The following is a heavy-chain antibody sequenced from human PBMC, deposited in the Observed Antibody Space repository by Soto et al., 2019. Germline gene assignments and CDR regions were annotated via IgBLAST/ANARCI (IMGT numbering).Heavy chain of an antibody. V-gene: IGHV3-21*01. CDR1: GFTLDMCS. J-gene: IGHJ3*01. CDR3: AREEGYCDGGRCFRSAFDV. Sequence: EVQLVESGGGLVKPGGSLRLSWAASGFTLDMCSRNWVRQAPGKALEWVTSTFNFSANLYYADSVKGRFTISWDITKRSLYLQMNSLRAEYTAVYYCAREEGYCDGGRCFRSAFDVWGQGTVVTVSS. D-gene: IGHD2-21*01. CDR2: TFNFSANL.